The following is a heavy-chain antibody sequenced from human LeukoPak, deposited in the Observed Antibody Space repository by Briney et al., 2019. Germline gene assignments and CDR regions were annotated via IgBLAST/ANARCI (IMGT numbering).Heavy chain of an antibody. J-gene: IGHJ6*02. CDR1: GFTFSDYY. V-gene: IGHV3-11*01. Sequence: PGGSLRLSCAASGFTFSDYYMSWIRQAPGKGLEWASYISSSGSTIYYADSVKGRFTISRDNAKNSLYLQMNSLRAEDTAVYYCARDARGLRYYYGMDVWGQGTTVTVSS. CDR3: ARDARGLRYYYGMDV. D-gene: IGHD2-15*01. CDR2: ISSSGSTI.